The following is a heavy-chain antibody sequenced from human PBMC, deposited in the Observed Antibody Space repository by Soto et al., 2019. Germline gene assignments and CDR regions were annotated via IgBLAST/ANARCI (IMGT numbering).Heavy chain of an antibody. J-gene: IGHJ4*02. CDR3: ARGQNVLTGYYSFDY. CDR1: GGSISDFY. D-gene: IGHD3-9*01. CDR2: IYATGST. V-gene: IGHV4-4*07. Sequence: SENLSLTFTVSGGSISDFYWSWVLQTAVKELEWIARIYATGSTNYNPSLKSRVTLSVDPSKNQFSLKLNSVTAADTAVYYCARGQNVLTGYYSFDYWGQGALVTVSS.